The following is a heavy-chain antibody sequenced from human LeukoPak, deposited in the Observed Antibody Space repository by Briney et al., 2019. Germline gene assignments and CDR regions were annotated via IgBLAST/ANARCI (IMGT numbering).Heavy chain of an antibody. D-gene: IGHD6-19*01. CDR1: GFTFSSYW. Sequence: PGGSLRLSCAASGFTFSSYWMSWVRQAPGKGLEWVANIKQDGSEKYYVDSVKGRFTISRDNAKNSLYLQMNSLRAEDTAVYYCARRAVGSGWYPGGDYFDYWGQGTLVTVSS. J-gene: IGHJ4*02. V-gene: IGHV3-7*01. CDR3: ARRAVGSGWYPGGDYFDY. CDR2: IKQDGSEK.